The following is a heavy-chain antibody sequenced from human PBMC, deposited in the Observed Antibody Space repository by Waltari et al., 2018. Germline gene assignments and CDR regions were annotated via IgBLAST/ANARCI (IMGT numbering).Heavy chain of an antibody. CDR3: ATSPSRFLEWVNWFDP. Sequence: EVQLVQSGAEVTKPGATVKIPCKDSGYTFTDYSMHWVQQAPGKGLEWMGRVDPEDGETIYAEKFQGRVTITADTSTDTAYMELTSLRSEDTAVYYCATSPSRFLEWVNWFDPWGQGTLVTVSS. CDR2: VDPEDGET. J-gene: IGHJ5*02. V-gene: IGHV1-69-2*01. D-gene: IGHD3-3*01. CDR1: GYTFTDYS.